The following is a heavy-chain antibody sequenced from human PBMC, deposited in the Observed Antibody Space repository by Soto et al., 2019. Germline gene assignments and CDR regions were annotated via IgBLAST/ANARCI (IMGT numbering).Heavy chain of an antibody. D-gene: IGHD3-10*01. J-gene: IGHJ6*02. CDR3: AKDRGSGSYAANYYYYGMDV. CDR1: GFTFDDYA. CDR2: INWNSGSI. V-gene: IGHV3-9*01. Sequence: LRLSCAASGFTFDDYAMHWVRQAPGKGLEWVSGINWNSGSIGYADSVKGRFTISRDNAKTSLYLQMNSLRAEDTALYYCAKDRGSGSYAANYYYYGMDVWGQGTTVTVSS.